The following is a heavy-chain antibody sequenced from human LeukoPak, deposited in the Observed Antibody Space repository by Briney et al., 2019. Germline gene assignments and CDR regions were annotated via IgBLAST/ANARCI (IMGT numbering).Heavy chain of an antibody. Sequence: SVKVSCKASGGTFSSYAISWVRQAPGQGLEWMGRIIPIFGTANYAQKFQGRVTITTDESTSTAYMELSSLRSEDTAVYYCARYNWNDGVVYAFDIWGQGTMVTVSS. D-gene: IGHD1-20*01. CDR2: IIPIFGTA. J-gene: IGHJ3*02. CDR3: ARYNWNDGVVYAFDI. V-gene: IGHV1-69*05. CDR1: GGTFSSYA.